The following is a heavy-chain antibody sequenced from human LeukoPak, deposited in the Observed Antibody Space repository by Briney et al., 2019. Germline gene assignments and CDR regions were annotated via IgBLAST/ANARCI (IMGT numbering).Heavy chain of an antibody. J-gene: IGHJ5*02. V-gene: IGHV3-23*01. CDR2: ISGNGGNT. D-gene: IGHD7-27*01. CDR3: AKWQTGAGLDP. Sequence: GGSLRHSCAVSGFNFSNYAMSWVRQAPGKGLQWVSAISGNGGNTYYADSVKGRFTISRDNSKNKLYLQMNSVRAEDTAVYYCAKWQTGAGLDPWGQGTLATVSS. CDR1: GFNFSNYA.